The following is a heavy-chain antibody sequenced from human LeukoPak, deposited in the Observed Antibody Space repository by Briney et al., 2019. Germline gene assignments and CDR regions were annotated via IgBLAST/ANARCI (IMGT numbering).Heavy chain of an antibody. CDR1: GGSVRSSSYF. J-gene: IGHJ6*03. CDR2: IYFTGKT. CDR3: ARVARGSSPTGPDYYYYMGV. Sequence: SETLSLTCTVSGGSVRSSSYFWGWIRQPPGKGLEWIGTIYFTGKTYYAPSLKSRLTISLDTSKNQFSLKLSSVTAADTAVYYCARVARGSSPTGPDYYYYMGVWGKGTTVTVSS. V-gene: IGHV4-39*07. D-gene: IGHD3-10*01.